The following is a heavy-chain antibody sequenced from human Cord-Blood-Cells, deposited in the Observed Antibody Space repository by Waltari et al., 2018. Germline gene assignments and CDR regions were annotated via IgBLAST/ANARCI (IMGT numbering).Heavy chain of an antibody. Sequence: EVQLLESGGGLVQPGGSLRLSCAASGFTFSSYAMSWVRQAPGKGLEWVSAISGGGGSTYYADSVKGRFTISRDNSKNTLYLQMNSLRAEDTAVYYCAKEIDIVVVPAAPDAFDIWGQGTMVTVSS. J-gene: IGHJ3*02. V-gene: IGHV3-23*01. CDR2: ISGGGGST. CDR3: AKEIDIVVVPAAPDAFDI. D-gene: IGHD2-2*01. CDR1: GFTFSSYA.